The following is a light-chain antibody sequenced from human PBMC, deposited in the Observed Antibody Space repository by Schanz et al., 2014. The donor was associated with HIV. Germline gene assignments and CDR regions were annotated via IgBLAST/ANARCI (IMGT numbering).Light chain of an antibody. CDR2: GNN. CDR1: SSNIGAGYD. Sequence: QSVLTQPPSVSGAPGQRVTISCTGSSSNIGAGYDVHWYKQLPETAPKLLMFGNNNRPSGVPDRYSGSKSDTSASLAITGLQAEDEADYYCASCVAYNNCVFGGGTKLTVL. CDR3: ASCVAYNNCV. V-gene: IGLV1-40*01. J-gene: IGLJ2*01.